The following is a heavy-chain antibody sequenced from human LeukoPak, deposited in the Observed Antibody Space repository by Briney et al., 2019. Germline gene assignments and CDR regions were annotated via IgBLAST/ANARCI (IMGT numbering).Heavy chain of an antibody. V-gene: IGHV1-69*04. D-gene: IGHD3-16*01. J-gene: IGHJ4*02. CDR3: ARVGPFSYGFGY. CDR2: ITPILGIG. CDR1: GGTFSSYP. Sequence: SVKVSCKASGGTFSSYPISWVRQAPGQGLEWMGRITPILGIGNYAQEFQGRVTITADKSTSTVYMELSSLRSDDTAVHYCARVGPFSYGFGYWGQGTLVTVSS.